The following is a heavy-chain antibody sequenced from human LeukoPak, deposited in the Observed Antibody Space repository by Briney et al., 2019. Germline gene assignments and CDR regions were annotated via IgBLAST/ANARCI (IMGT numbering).Heavy chain of an antibody. V-gene: IGHV3-23*01. D-gene: IGHD3-22*01. Sequence: GGSLRLSCAASGFTFSSYAMSWVRQAPGKGLEWVSAISGSGGSTYYADSVKGRFTISRDNSKNTLYLQMNSLRAEDTAVYYCAKFVGYGSGYYYVGTTTNWFDPWGQGTLVTVSS. J-gene: IGHJ5*02. CDR2: ISGSGGST. CDR1: GFTFSSYA. CDR3: AKFVGYGSGYYYVGTTTNWFDP.